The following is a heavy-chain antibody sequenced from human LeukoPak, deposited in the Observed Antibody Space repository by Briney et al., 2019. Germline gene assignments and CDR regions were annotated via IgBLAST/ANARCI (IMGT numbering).Heavy chain of an antibody. CDR3: ARDQDTAMVRNWFDP. Sequence: PSETLSLTCTVSGGSISSSGYYWSWIRQHPGKGLEWIGSIYYSGSTYYNPSLKSRVTISVDTSKNQFSLKLSSATAADTAVYYCARDQDTAMVRNWFDPWGQGTLVTVSS. J-gene: IGHJ5*02. CDR2: IYYSGST. V-gene: IGHV4-39*07. CDR1: GGSISSSGYY. D-gene: IGHD5-18*01.